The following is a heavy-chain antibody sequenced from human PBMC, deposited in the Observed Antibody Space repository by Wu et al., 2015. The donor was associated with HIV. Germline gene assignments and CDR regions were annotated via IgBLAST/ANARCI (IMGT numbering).Heavy chain of an antibody. CDR1: GYAFSSYY. J-gene: IGHJ6*03. CDR2: INPSSAYA. D-gene: IGHD2-21*01. V-gene: IGHV1-46*03. Sequence: QVQLVQSGAEVKKPGASVNISCKASGYAFSSYYIYWVRQAPGQGLEWMGIINPSSAYATYAQKFQGRITMTRDTSTSTVYMELISLSSEDTAVYYCTTGGESDIPPTHYMDVWGKGTTVTVSS. CDR3: TTGGESDIPPTHYMDV.